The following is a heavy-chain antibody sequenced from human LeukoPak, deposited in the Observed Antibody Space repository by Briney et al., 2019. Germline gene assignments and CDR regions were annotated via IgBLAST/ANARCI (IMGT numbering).Heavy chain of an antibody. D-gene: IGHD1-26*01. J-gene: IGHJ5*02. CDR3: ARRVGA. CDR2: ISGSGSTM. V-gene: IGHV3-48*03. CDR1: GFTFSSYE. Sequence: GGSLRLSCEASGFTFSSYEMTWVRQAPGKGLEWVSYISGSGSTMYYGDSVKGRFAISRDNAKNPLYLQMNSLRAEDTAVYSCARRVGAWGQGTLVTVSS.